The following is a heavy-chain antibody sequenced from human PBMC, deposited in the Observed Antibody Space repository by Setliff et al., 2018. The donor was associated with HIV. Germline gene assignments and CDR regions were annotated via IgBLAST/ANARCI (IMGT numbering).Heavy chain of an antibody. D-gene: IGHD3-22*01. CDR3: ARGWGWNDDESSGRPQYAFDI. CDR1: GGSISSNNW. J-gene: IGHJ3*02. V-gene: IGHV4-4*02. CDR2: IYHSGST. Sequence: SETLSLTCAVSGGSISSNNWRSWVRQPPGKGLEWIGEIYHSGSTNYNPSLKSRVSISVDKSKNQFSLKLSSVTAADTAVYYCARGWGWNDDESSGRPQYAFDIWGQGTMVTVSS.